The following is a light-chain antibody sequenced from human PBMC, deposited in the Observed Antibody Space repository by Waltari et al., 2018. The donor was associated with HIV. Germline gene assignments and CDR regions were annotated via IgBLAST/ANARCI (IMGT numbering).Light chain of an antibody. CDR1: SSDVGGYHY. Sequence: QSALTQPAPVSGSPGQSITISCTGTSSDVGGYHYVSWYQQHPGKAPKLMIYDCSNRPSGVSNRFAGAKSGNTASLTISGLQAEDEADYYCSSYTSSNTLPYVFGTGTKVTVL. J-gene: IGLJ1*01. CDR2: DCS. V-gene: IGLV2-14*03. CDR3: SSYTSSNTLPYV.